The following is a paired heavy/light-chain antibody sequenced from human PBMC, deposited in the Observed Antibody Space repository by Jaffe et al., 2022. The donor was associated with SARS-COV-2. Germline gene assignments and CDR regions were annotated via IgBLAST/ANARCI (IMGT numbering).Light chain of an antibody. V-gene: IGLV4-69*01. Sequence: QVVLTQSPSASASLGASVKLTCTLSSGHSSYTIAWHQQRPEKGPRYLMKLNSDGSHIKGDGIPDRFSGSSSGAERYLTVSSLQSEDEADYYCQTWGTGFRVFGGGTKLTVL. CDR1: SGHSSYT. J-gene: IGLJ3*02. CDR2: LNSDGSH. CDR3: QTWGTGFRV.
Heavy chain of an antibody. CDR3: AREAGDGSGRNAFDI. D-gene: IGHD3-10*01. CDR1: RFSFSDSY. Sequence: QVQLVESGGGLVKPGGSLRLSCAASRFSFSDSYMSWIRRAPGKGLEWLSYISTSGDSIYYADSVRGRFTVSRDNARKSLHLQMNSLRAEDTAVYYCAREAGDGSGRNAFDIWGQGTMVIVSS. J-gene: IGHJ3*02. CDR2: ISTSGDSI. V-gene: IGHV3-11*01.